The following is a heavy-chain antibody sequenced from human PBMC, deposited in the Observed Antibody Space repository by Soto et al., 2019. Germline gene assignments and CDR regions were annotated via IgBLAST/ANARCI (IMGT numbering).Heavy chain of an antibody. J-gene: IGHJ6*02. V-gene: IGHV1-18*01. CDR2: INTYNGNT. CDR3: AMVDVYVTPSPQDV. Sequence: QVQLVQSGAEVKNPGASVKVSCKASGYTFTRYGIGWARQAPGQGLEWMGWINTYNGNTNYAQNVQGRVTLTTDTXXSKAYMELSSLRSNDTAIYYCAMVDVYVTPSPQDVWGQGTTVIVSS. CDR1: GYTFTRYG. D-gene: IGHD3-16*01.